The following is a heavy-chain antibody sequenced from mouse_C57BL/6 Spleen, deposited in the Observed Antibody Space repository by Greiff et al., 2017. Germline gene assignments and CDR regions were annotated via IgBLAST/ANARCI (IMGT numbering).Heavy chain of an antibody. CDR1: GFTFSSYA. Sequence: EVKLVESGGGLVKPGGSLKLSCAASGFTFSSYAMSWVRQTPEKRLEWVATISDGGSYTYYPDNVKGRFTISRDNAKNNLSLQMSHLKSEDTAMYYCAREGTTTDYDYTSGYFDYWGQGTTLTVSS. CDR3: AREGTTTDYDYTSGYFDY. J-gene: IGHJ2*01. D-gene: IGHD2-4*01. V-gene: IGHV5-4*01. CDR2: ISDGGSYT.